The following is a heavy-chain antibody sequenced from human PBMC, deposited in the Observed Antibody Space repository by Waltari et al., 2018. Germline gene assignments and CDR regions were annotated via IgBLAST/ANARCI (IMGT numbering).Heavy chain of an antibody. D-gene: IGHD3-3*01. CDR2: IYWNDDK. CDR3: AHSSSPFGNYDFWSGYYPASNLFDY. CDR1: GFSLSTSGVG. V-gene: IGHV2-5*01. Sequence: QITLKESGPTLVKPTQTLTLTCTFSGFSLSTSGVGVGWIRQPPGKALEWLALIYWNDDKRYSPPLKSRLTLTKDTSKNQLVRTMTNMDPVDTATYYWAHSSSPFGNYDFWSGYYPASNLFDYWGQGTLVTVSS. J-gene: IGHJ4*02.